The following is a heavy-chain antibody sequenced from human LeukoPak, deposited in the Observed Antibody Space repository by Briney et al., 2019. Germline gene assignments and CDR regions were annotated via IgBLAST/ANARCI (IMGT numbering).Heavy chain of an antibody. D-gene: IGHD2-21*02. CDR1: GFTFSSYG. CDR3: AKGSLVVVTAMVDY. V-gene: IGHV3-30*18. J-gene: IGHJ4*02. CDR2: ISYDGSNK. Sequence: GGSLRLSCAASGFTFSSYGMHWVRQAPGKGLEWVAVISYDGSNKYYADSVKGRFTISRDNSKNALYLQMNSLRAEDTAVYYCAKGSLVVVTAMVDYWGQGTLVTVSS.